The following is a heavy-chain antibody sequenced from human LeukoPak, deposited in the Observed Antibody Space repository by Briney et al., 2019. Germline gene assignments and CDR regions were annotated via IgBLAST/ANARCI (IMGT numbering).Heavy chain of an antibody. CDR1: GFTFSSYA. J-gene: IGHJ4*02. D-gene: IGHD5-12*01. CDR3: ASGSRRFDY. CDR2: ISYDGSNK. V-gene: IGHV3-30-3*01. Sequence: GRSLRLSCAASGFTFSSYAMHWVRQAPGKGLEWVAVISYDGSNKYYADSVKGRFTISRDNAKNSLCLQMNSLRAEDTAVYYCASGSRRFDYWGQGTLVTVSS.